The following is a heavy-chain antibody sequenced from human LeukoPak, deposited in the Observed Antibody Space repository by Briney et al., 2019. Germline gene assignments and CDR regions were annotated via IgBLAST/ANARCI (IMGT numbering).Heavy chain of an antibody. D-gene: IGHD3-22*01. V-gene: IGHV3-11*01. CDR1: GFTFSDYY. J-gene: IGHJ4*02. CDR3: AREDYYDSSGVSYDY. CDR2: ISSSGSTI. Sequence: GGSLRLSCAASGFTFSDYYMSWIRQAPGKGLEWVSYISSSGSTIYYADSVKGRFTISSDNAKNSLYLQMNSLRAEDTAVYYCAREDYYDSSGVSYDYWGQGTLVTVSS.